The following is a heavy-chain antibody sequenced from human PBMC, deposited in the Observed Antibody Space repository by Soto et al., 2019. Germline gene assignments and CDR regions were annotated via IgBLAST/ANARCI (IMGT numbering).Heavy chain of an antibody. CDR1: GGSISSSSYY. CDR2: IYYSGST. Sequence: SETLSLTCTVSGGSISSSSYYWGWIRQPPGKGLEWIGSIYYSGSTYYNPSLKSRVTISVDTSKNQFSLKLSSVTAADTAVYYCARRGYSYGLWAPIDYWGRGTLVTVSS. V-gene: IGHV4-39*01. J-gene: IGHJ4*02. D-gene: IGHD5-18*01. CDR3: ARRGYSYGLWAPIDY.